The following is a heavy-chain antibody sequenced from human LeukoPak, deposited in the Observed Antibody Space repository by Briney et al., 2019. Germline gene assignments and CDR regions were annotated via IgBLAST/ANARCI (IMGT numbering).Heavy chain of an antibody. V-gene: IGHV3-11*01. D-gene: IGHD5-12*01. CDR1: GFTFSDYY. Sequence: GGSLRLSCAASGFTFSDYYMSWIRQAPGKGLEWVSYISSSGSTIYYADSVKGRFTISRDNAKNSLYLQMSSLRAEDTAVYYCARAGFVGGYDWGGFDYWGQGTLVTVSS. CDR3: ARAGFVGGYDWGGFDY. J-gene: IGHJ4*02. CDR2: ISSSGSTI.